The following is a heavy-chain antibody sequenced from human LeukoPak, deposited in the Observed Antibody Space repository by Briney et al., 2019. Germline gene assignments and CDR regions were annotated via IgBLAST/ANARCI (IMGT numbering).Heavy chain of an antibody. CDR3: ARDAQWLVPEGYFYYMDV. CDR2: ISSRSTNI. V-gene: IGHV3-21*01. D-gene: IGHD6-19*01. Sequence: GGSLRLSCAGSGFTFSRYSMNWFRQAPGKGLERVSSISSRSTNIFYADSVKGRSTISRDNAKNSLYLQMNSLGAEDTAVYYCARDAQWLVPEGYFYYMDVWGKGTTVTVSS. CDR1: GFTFSRYS. J-gene: IGHJ6*03.